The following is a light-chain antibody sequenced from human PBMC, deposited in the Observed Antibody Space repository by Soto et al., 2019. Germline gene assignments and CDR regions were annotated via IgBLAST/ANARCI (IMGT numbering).Light chain of an antibody. J-gene: IGLJ1*01. CDR3: QSYDSSLSADV. CDR1: RSNIGAGND. Sequence: QSVLTQPPSVSGAPGQRVNISCAGSRSNIGAGNDIHWYQHLPGTAPQLLIYANINRPSGVPDRFSGSKSGTSASLAITGLQAEDEADYYCQSYDSSLSADVFGTGTKVTVL. CDR2: ANI. V-gene: IGLV1-40*01.